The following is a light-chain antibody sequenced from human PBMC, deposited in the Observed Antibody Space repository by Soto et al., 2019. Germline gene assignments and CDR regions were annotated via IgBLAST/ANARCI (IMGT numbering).Light chain of an antibody. J-gene: IGLJ2*01. V-gene: IGLV2-23*02. CDR1: SSDVGKYNL. CDR2: EVN. Sequence: QSALTQPASVSGSPGQSITISCTGTSSDVGKYNLVSWYQQHPGKAPKLMIYEVNKRPSGVSNHFSGSKSGNTASLTISGLQTEDEADYYCCSHAGSSTYVLFGGGTKVTVL. CDR3: CSHAGSSTYVL.